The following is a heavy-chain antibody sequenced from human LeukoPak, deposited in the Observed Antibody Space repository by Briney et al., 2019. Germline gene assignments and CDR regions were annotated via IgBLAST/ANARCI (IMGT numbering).Heavy chain of an antibody. CDR3: ARVEAVAGNRNTYYYYYGMDV. J-gene: IGHJ6*02. V-gene: IGHV1-69*04. D-gene: IGHD6-19*01. CDR1: GCTFSIYA. Sequence: SVKLSCKASGCTFSIYAISWVRQAPGPGLEWMGSIIPIFGIANYAQTFQGRVTITADKSTSTAYMELSSMRSEDTAVYYCARVEAVAGNRNTYYYYYGMDVWGQGTTVTVSS. CDR2: IIPIFGIA.